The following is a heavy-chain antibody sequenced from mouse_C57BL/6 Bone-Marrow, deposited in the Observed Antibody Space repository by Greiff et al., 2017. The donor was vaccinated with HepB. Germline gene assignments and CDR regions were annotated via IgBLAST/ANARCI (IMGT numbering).Heavy chain of an antibody. J-gene: IGHJ1*03. CDR1: GFTFSSYG. CDR2: ISSGGRYT. V-gene: IGHV5-6*01. Sequence: EVQRVESGGDLVKPGGSLKLSCAASGFTFSSYGMSWVRQTPDERLEWVATISSGGRYTYYPDSVKGRFTIPRDNAKNTLYLQMSSLKSEDTAMYYCARRGRGGYFDVWGTGTTVTVSS. CDR3: ARRGRGGYFDV.